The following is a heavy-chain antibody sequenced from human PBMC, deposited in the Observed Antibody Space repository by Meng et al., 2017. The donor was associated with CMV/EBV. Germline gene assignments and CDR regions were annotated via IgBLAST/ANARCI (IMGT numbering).Heavy chain of an antibody. CDR1: GGSISSGGYY. Sequence: SGGSISSGGYYWSWIRQYQGKGLEWIGYIYYSGSTYYNPSRKSRVTISVDTSKNQFSRKLSSVTAADTAVYYCARDTMVRGGVWFDPWGQGTLVTVSS. V-gene: IGHV4-31*02. CDR3: ARDTMVRGGVWFDP. J-gene: IGHJ5*02. D-gene: IGHD3-10*01. CDR2: IYYSGST.